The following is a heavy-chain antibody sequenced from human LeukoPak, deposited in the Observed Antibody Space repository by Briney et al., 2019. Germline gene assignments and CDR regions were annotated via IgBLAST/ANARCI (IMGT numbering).Heavy chain of an antibody. V-gene: IGHV3-23*01. J-gene: IGHJ5*02. CDR2: ISGSGGST. CDR1: GFTFSSYA. D-gene: IGHD6-13*01. CDR3: ARENWYLYNNNWYKTWFDP. Sequence: GGSLRLSCAASGFTFSSYAMSWVRQAPGKGLEWVSAISGSGGSTYYADSVKGRFTISRDNSKNTLYLQMNSLRAEDTAIYYCARENWYLYNNNWYKTWFDPWGQGTLVTVSS.